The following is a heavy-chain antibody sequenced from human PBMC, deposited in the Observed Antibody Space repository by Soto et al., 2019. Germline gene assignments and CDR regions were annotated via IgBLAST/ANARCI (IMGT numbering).Heavy chain of an antibody. Sequence: GTFVGYYGRWILKTTGKGLEWIGEINHSGSTNYNPSLKSRVTISVDTSKNQFSLKLSSVTAADTAVYYFARAGYKYYYYYGMDVWGHGTTVTVSS. V-gene: IGHV4-34*01. D-gene: IGHD5-12*01. CDR1: GTFVGYY. CDR3: ARAGYKYYYYYGMDV. J-gene: IGHJ6*02. CDR2: INHSGST.